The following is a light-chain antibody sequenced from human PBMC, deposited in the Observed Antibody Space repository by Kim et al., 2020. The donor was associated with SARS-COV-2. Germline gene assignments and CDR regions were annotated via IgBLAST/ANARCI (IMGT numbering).Light chain of an antibody. CDR2: AAA. Sequence: AAVGDRVTIPCRASQDISNYLAWFQLKPGKAPKLLIYAAAALQPGVPSRFSGSGSGTDFTLTVTSLQPEDVATYYCQKCDSAPWTFGQGTKVDIK. CDR3: QKCDSAPWT. CDR1: QDISNY. J-gene: IGKJ1*01. V-gene: IGKV1-27*01.